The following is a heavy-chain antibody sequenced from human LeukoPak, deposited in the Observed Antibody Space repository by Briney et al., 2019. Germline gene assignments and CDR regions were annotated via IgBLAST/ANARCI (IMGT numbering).Heavy chain of an antibody. V-gene: IGHV3-9*01. D-gene: IGHD5/OR15-5a*01. CDR1: GFTFYDYA. CDR2: ISWNSGSI. Sequence: HPGRSLRLSCAASGFTFYDYAMHWVRQAPGKGLEWVSGISWNSGSIGYADSVKGRFTISRDNAKNSLYLQMNSLRAEDTALYYCAKGKFHLRPGDAFDIWGQGTMVTVSS. CDR3: AKGKFHLRPGDAFDI. J-gene: IGHJ3*02.